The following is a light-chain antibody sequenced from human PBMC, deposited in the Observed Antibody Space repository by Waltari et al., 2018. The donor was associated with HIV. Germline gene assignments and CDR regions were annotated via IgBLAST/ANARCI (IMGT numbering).Light chain of an antibody. CDR1: QTLLYSDGYKY. V-gene: IGKV2-28*01. CDR3: MQALQAYS. CDR2: KTS. J-gene: IGKJ2*01. Sequence: IVMTQSRLPMRVTPGESATITSSTSQTLLYSDGYKYLDWYQQKPGQSPRLLIYKTSNRASGVSDRFSGSASGTDFTLRISRVEAEDVGVYYCMQALQAYSFGQGTKLEIK.